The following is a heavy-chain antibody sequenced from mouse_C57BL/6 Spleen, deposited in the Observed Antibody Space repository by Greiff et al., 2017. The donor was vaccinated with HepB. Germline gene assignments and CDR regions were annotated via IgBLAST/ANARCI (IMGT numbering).Heavy chain of an antibody. J-gene: IGHJ1*03. CDR2: INPNNGGT. D-gene: IGHD1-1*01. CDR1: GYTFTDYN. V-gene: IGHV1-22*01. CDR3: ARRYYGSRHPWWFDV. Sequence: EVKLQESGPELVKPGASVKMSCKASGYTFTDYNMHWVKQSHGKSLEWIGYINPNNGGTSYNQKFKGKATLTVNKSSSTAYMELRSLTSEDSAVYYCARRYYGSRHPWWFDVWGTGTTVTVSS.